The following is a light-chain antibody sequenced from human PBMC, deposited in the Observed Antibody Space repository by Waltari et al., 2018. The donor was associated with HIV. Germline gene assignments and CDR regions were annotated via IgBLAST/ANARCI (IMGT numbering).Light chain of an antibody. CDR2: DDT. CDR1: NIGYSS. Sequence: YELTQPPSVPVAPGQTATIPWGGDNIGYSSVHWYQQKAGQAPVLVLYDDTDRPSGIPERFSGSKSGNTATLTISRVEAGDEADYYCQVWASNSAYVVFGGRTKLTVL. J-gene: IGLJ2*01. CDR3: QVWASNSAYVV. V-gene: IGLV3-21*02.